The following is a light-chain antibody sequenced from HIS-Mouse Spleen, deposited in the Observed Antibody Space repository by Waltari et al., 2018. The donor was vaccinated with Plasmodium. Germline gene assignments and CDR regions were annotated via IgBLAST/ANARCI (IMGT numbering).Light chain of an antibody. CDR1: SSDVGSYNL. J-gene: IGLJ1*01. Sequence: QSALIQPASVSGSPGQSITIFCPGTSSDVGSYNLFSWYQQNPGKAPKLMIYEGSKRPSGVSNRFSGSKSGNTASLTISGLQAEDEADYYCCSYAGSSTYVFGTGTKVTVL. CDR3: CSYAGSSTYV. CDR2: EGS. V-gene: IGLV2-23*01.